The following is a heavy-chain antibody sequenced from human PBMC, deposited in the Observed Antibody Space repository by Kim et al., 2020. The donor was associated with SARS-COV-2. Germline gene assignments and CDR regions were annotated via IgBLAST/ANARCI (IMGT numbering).Heavy chain of an antibody. CDR2: IDSSGTTI. Sequence: GGSLRLSCAASGFTFSNYEMNWVRQAPGKGLEWLSYIDSSGTTIYYADSVKGRFTISRDNAKNSLYLQMNSLRAEDTAVYYCARDPPIDYWGQGILVTVS. V-gene: IGHV3-48*03. CDR1: GFTFSNYE. J-gene: IGHJ4*02. CDR3: ARDPPIDY.